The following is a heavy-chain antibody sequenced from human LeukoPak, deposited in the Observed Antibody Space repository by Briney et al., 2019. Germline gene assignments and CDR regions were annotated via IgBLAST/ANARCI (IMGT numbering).Heavy chain of an antibody. V-gene: IGHV3-23*01. CDR2: ISGSGGST. Sequence: PGGSLRLSCAASGFTFNNYAMSWVRQAPGKGLEWVSAISGSGGSTYYADSVKGQFTISRDNSKNTLYLQMNSLRAEDTAVYYCAKEEWLLAVHFDYWGQGTLVTVSS. CDR1: GFTFNNYA. J-gene: IGHJ4*02. D-gene: IGHD3-3*01. CDR3: AKEEWLLAVHFDY.